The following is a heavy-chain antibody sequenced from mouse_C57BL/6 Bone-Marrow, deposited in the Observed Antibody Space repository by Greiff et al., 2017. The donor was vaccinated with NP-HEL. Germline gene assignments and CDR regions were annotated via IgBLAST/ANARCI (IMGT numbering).Heavy chain of an antibody. CDR1: GYTFTSYG. J-gene: IGHJ3*01. CDR2: IYTRSGNT. CDR3: ARLGSWFAY. V-gene: IGHV1-81*01. Sequence: VQLQQSGAELARPGASVKLSCTASGYTFTSYGISWVKQRTGQGLEWIGEIYTRSGNTYYNEKIKGKDTLTADKSSSRAYMELRSLTSEDSAVYFCARLGSWFAYWGQGTLVTVSA. D-gene: IGHD3-1*01.